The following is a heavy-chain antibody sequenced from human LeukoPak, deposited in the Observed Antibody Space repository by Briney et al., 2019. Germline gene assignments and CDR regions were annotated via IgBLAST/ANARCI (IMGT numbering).Heavy chain of an antibody. CDR2: IYTSGST. CDR3: ARALNYYDSSGYYYWFDP. CDR1: GGSLSSGSNY. J-gene: IGHJ5*02. V-gene: IGHV4-61*02. Sequence: SQTLSLTRTLSGGSLSSGSNYWSWIRHPAGKGLEWIGPIYTSGSTTYNPSRKSRATISVGPSKNPFSLKLGSVTAADTAVYYCARALNYYDSSGYYYWFDPWGQGTLVTVSS. D-gene: IGHD3-22*01.